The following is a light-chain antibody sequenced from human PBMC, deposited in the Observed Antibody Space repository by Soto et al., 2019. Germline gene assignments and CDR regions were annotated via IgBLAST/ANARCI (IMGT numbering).Light chain of an antibody. V-gene: IGKV3-15*01. CDR3: QQCRNWPLT. CDR1: QNVYNN. CDR2: EAS. Sequence: EIVMTQSPATLSVSPGEGATLSCKASQNVYNNLAWYQQRPGQPPRLLNYEASTSATGISARFSGSGYGTEFTLAISGLQSADCAVYFCQQCRNWPLTFGGGTKVEIK. J-gene: IGKJ4*01.